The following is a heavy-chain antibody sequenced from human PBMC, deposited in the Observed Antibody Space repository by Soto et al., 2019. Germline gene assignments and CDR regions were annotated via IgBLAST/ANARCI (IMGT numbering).Heavy chain of an antibody. Sequence: GGSLRLSCAASGFTFSSYDMHWVRQATGKGLEWVSAIGTAGDTYYPGSVMGRFTISRENAKNSLYLQMNSLRAGDTAVYYCARGGSGSLYYYYMDVWGKGTTVTVSS. CDR2: IGTAGDT. CDR1: GFTFSSYD. D-gene: IGHD3-10*01. V-gene: IGHV3-13*01. J-gene: IGHJ6*03. CDR3: ARGGSGSLYYYYMDV.